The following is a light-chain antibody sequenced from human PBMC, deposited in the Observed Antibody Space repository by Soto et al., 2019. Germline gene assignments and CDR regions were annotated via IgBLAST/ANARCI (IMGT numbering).Light chain of an antibody. V-gene: IGKV3-15*01. CDR1: QSIARN. CDR3: QQYNNDWPT. Sequence: EIVMTQSPATLSVSPGGRATLSCRASQSIARNLAWYQQKPGQAPSLLIYGASTRATDVPDRFSGSGFGTEFTLAISSLQSEDFAVYYGQQYNNDWPTFGQGTKVEIK. J-gene: IGKJ1*01. CDR2: GAS.